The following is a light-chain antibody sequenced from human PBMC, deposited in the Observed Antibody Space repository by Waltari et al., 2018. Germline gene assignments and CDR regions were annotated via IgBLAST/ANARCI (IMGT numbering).Light chain of an antibody. Sequence: DIQMTQSPSTLSASVGDRVIITCRASQSINTWLAWYQQKPGKAPRVLIYRASSLETGVPSRFSGSGSGTEFTLTISGLQPDDFATYYGQQYNSYSTFGQGTRVEIK. CDR3: QQYNSYST. J-gene: IGKJ1*01. CDR1: QSINTW. V-gene: IGKV1-5*03. CDR2: RAS.